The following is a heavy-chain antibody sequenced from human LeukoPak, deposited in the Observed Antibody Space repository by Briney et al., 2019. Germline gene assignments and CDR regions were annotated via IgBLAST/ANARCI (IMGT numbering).Heavy chain of an antibody. V-gene: IGHV3-48*03. CDR3: ARDKQLWLLGY. J-gene: IGHJ4*02. Sequence: GGSLRLSCAASGFTFSSYEMNWVRQAPGKGLEWVSYISSSGSTIYYADSVKGRFTISRDNAKNSLYLQMNRLRAEDTAVYYCARDKQLWLLGYWGEGTLVTVSS. CDR2: ISSSGSTI. CDR1: GFTFSSYE. D-gene: IGHD5-18*01.